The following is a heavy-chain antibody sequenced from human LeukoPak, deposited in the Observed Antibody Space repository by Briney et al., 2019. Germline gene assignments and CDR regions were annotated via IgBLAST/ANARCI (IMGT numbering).Heavy chain of an antibody. CDR3: AREVVIVGGTGGGFDY. Sequence: PSETLSLTCAVYGGSFSGYYWSWVRQAPGKGLEWVSVIYSGGSTYYADSVKGRFTISRDNSKNTLYLQMNSLRVEDTAVYYCAREVVIVGGTGGGFDYWGQGTLVTVSS. D-gene: IGHD1-26*01. J-gene: IGHJ4*02. CDR2: IYSGGST. CDR1: GGSFSGYY. V-gene: IGHV3-53*01.